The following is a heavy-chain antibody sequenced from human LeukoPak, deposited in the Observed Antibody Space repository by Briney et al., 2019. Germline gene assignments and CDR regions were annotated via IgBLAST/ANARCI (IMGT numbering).Heavy chain of an antibody. CDR3: ARQPGSGNYDFYYYMDV. V-gene: IGHV5-51*01. J-gene: IGHJ6*03. D-gene: IGHD2-15*01. CDR2: IYPGDSDT. Sequence: GASLQISCKGSGSSFTNYWIGWVRQLPGKGLEWMGIIYPGDSDTRYSPSFQGQVTISADKSISTAYLQWSSLKASDTAMYYCARQPGSGNYDFYYYMDVWGKGTTVTVSS. CDR1: GSSFTNYW.